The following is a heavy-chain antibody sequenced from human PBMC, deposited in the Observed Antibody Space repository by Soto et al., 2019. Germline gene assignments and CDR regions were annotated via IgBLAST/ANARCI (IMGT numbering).Heavy chain of an antibody. CDR1: GFTFSSYG. CDR2: IWYDGSNK. Sequence: GGSLRLSCAASGFTFSSYGMHWVRQAPGKGLEWVAVIWYDGSNKYYADSVKGRFTISRDNSKNTLYLQMNSLRAEDTAVYYCARRSPYASFDYWGQGTLVTVSS. V-gene: IGHV3-33*01. CDR3: ARRSPYASFDY. J-gene: IGHJ4*02.